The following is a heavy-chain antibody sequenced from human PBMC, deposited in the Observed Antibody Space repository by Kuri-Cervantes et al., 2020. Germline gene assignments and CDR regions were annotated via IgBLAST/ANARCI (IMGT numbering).Heavy chain of an antibody. CDR3: ARAGDDYYFDY. CDR2: IYHSGST. D-gene: IGHD3-16*01. V-gene: IGHV4-4*02. CDR1: GGSISGGDYY. J-gene: IGHJ4*02. Sequence: GSLRLSCTVSGGSISGGDYYWSWVRQPPGKGLEWIGEIYHSGSTNYNPSLKSRVTISVDKSKNQFSLKLSSVTAADTAVYYCARAGDDYYFDYWGQGTLVTVSS.